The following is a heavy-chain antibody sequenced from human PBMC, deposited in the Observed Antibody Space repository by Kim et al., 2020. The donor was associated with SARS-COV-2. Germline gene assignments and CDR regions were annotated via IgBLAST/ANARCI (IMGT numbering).Heavy chain of an antibody. D-gene: IGHD3-10*01. CDR3: ARGRDGSGSYYERNYYYYYGMDV. J-gene: IGHJ6*02. Sequence: GGSLRLSCAASGFTFSSYSMNWVRQAPGKGLEWVSSISSSSSYIYYADSVKGRFTISRDNAKNSLYLQMNSLRAEDTAVYYCARGRDGSGSYYERNYYYYYGMDVWGRGTTVTVSS. CDR1: GFTFSSYS. V-gene: IGHV3-21*01. CDR2: ISSSSSYI.